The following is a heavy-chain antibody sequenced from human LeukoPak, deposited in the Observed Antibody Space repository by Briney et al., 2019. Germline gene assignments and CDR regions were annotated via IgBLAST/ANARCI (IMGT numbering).Heavy chain of an antibody. V-gene: IGHV4-39*01. CDR2: IYFSGSV. Sequence: KPSETLSLTCTVSGDITHYWGWIRQPPGKGLECIGSIYFSGSVYYNPSLRSRVTISLDTSTKQLSLKLTSVTAADTAIYYCAKHNGGGIVSYVAPGPPDYFDHWGQGALVTVSS. J-gene: IGHJ4*02. CDR3: AKHNGGGIVSYVAPGPPDYFDH. D-gene: IGHD1-26*01. CDR1: GDITHY.